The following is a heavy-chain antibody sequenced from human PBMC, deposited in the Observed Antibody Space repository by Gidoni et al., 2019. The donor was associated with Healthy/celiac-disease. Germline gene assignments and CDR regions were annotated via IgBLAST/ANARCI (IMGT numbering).Heavy chain of an antibody. Sequence: QVQLVESGGGVVQPGRSLRLSCAASGFTFSSSGMHWVRQAPGKGLEWVAVIWYDGSNKYYADSVKGRFTISRDNSKNTLYLQMNSLRAEDTAVYYCARDEGRVPSDYWGQGTLVTVSS. CDR2: IWYDGSNK. CDR3: ARDEGRVPSDY. D-gene: IGHD3-10*01. J-gene: IGHJ4*02. V-gene: IGHV3-33*08. CDR1: GFTFSSSG.